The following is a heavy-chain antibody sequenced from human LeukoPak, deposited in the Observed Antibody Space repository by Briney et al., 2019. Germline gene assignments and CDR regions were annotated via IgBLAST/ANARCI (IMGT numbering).Heavy chain of an antibody. Sequence: GGSLRLSCAASGFTFSSYEMNWVRQAAGKGLEGVSYISSSGSTIYYADSVKGRFTISRDNAKNSLYLQMNSLRAEDTAVYYCARGPHYEYYYYYGMDVWGQGTTVTVSS. CDR1: GFTFSSYE. D-gene: IGHD4-17*01. V-gene: IGHV3-48*03. CDR3: ARGPHYEYYYYYGMDV. J-gene: IGHJ6*02. CDR2: ISSSGSTI.